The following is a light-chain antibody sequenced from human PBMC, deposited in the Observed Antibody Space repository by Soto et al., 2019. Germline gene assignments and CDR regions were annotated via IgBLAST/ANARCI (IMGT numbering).Light chain of an antibody. CDR3: SSYAGSNSVI. CDR1: SSDVGRYNF. CDR2: EVT. V-gene: IGLV2-8*01. Sequence: QSALTQPPSASGSPGQSVTISCTGTSSDVGRYNFVSWYQQHPGKAPKLMISEVTKRPSGVPDRFSGSKSGNTASLTVSGLQAEDEADYYCSSYAGSNSVIFGGGTKVTVL. J-gene: IGLJ2*01.